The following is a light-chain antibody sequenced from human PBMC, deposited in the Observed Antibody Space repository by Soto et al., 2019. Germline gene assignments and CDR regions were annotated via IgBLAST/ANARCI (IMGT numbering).Light chain of an antibody. CDR3: QSFDTHLSVV. V-gene: IGLV1-40*01. CDR2: RND. Sequence: QSVLTQPPSVSGAPGQTVTISCTGSSSNIGTVYDVQWYQQFPRTAPRLLIYRNDLRPSGVPDRFSASKSGTSASLVITGLQAEDEADYSCQSFDTHLSVVFGGGTKLTVL. J-gene: IGLJ3*02. CDR1: SSNIGTVYD.